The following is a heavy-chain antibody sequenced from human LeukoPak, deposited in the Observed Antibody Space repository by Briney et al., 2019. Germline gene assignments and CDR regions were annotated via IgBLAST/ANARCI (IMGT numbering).Heavy chain of an antibody. CDR2: IYYTGSP. V-gene: IGHV4-39*01. CDR1: GGSISSSSYC. CDR3: ARQTYFYEASGHLNDN. D-gene: IGHD2-15*01. J-gene: IGHJ4*02. Sequence: SETLSLTCTVSGGSISSSSYCWGWLRQPPGKGLEWIGSIYYTGSPFYNPSLRSRVTMSVDTAENQFSLNLNSVTAAATAIYYCARQTYFYEASGHLNDNWGQGSLVTVCS.